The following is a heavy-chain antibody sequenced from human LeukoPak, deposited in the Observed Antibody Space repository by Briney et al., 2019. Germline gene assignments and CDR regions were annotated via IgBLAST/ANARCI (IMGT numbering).Heavy chain of an antibody. D-gene: IGHD6-19*01. CDR2: ISSSSSNI. V-gene: IGHV3-48*01. CDR1: GFTFSSYS. CDR3: AGGRQWLRTDMYV. J-gene: IGHJ6*03. Sequence: PGGSLRLSCAASGFTFSSYSMNWLRQAPGKGLEWVSYISSSSSNIYYADSVKGRFTISGHNPKNSLYLQMNSLRAEDTAVYYCAGGRQWLRTDMYVWGKGTTVTGSS.